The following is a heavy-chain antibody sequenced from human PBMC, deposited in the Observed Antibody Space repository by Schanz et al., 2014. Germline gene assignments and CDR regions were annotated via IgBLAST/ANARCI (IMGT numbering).Heavy chain of an antibody. V-gene: IGHV3-48*02. CDR2: ISSSSSTI. J-gene: IGHJ6*02. Sequence: VQLVESGGGVVQPGGSLRLSCSASGFTFSIYSMNWVRQAPGKGLEWVSYISSSSSTIYYADSVKGRFTISRDIAKSSLYLQMNSLRDEDTAVYYCAKQFLSYYFYGMDVWGQGTTVSVSS. CDR3: AKQFLSYYFYGMDV. D-gene: IGHD4-4*01. CDR1: GFTFSIYS.